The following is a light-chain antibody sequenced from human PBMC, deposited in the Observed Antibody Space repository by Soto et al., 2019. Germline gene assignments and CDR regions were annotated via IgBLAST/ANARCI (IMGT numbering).Light chain of an antibody. Sequence: EIVFAQSPAPLSLSPGGRATPSCRASQSVSSYLAWYQQKPGQAPRLLIYDASNRATGIPARFSGSGSGTDFTLTISSLEPEDFAVYYCQQRSNWPPITFGQGTRLEIK. J-gene: IGKJ5*01. CDR3: QQRSNWPPIT. CDR2: DAS. CDR1: QSVSSY. V-gene: IGKV3-11*01.